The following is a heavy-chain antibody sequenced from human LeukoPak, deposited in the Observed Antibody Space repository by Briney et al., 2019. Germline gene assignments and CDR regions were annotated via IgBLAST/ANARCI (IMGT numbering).Heavy chain of an antibody. CDR1: GYTFTGYY. J-gene: IGHJ4*02. CDR3: ARQGAYCSGGSCQLLDY. Sequence: ASVKVSCKASGYTFTGYYMHWVRQAPGQGLEWMGWINPNSGGTNYAQKFQGWVTMTRDTSISTAYMELSRLRSDDTAVYYCARQGAYCSGGSCQLLDYWGQGTLVTVSS. D-gene: IGHD2-15*01. V-gene: IGHV1-2*04. CDR2: INPNSGGT.